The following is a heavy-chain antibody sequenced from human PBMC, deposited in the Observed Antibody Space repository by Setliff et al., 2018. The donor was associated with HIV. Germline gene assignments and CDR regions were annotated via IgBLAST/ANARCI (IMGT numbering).Heavy chain of an antibody. J-gene: IGHJ4*02. CDR2: IIPILGIA. V-gene: IGHV1-69*10. Sequence: GASVKVSCKASGGTFSSYAINWVRQAPGQGLEWMGGIIPILGIANYAQKFQGRVTITADKSTSTAYMELSSLRSGDTAVYYCATDPHVEYSGSYGRVGYWGQGTLVTVSS. D-gene: IGHD1-26*01. CDR3: ATDPHVEYSGSYGRVGY. CDR1: GGTFSSYA.